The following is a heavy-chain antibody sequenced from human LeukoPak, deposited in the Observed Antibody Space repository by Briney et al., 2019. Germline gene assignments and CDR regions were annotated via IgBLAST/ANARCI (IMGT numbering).Heavy chain of an antibody. Sequence: GGSLRLSCAASGFTLSSYWMHWVRQAPGKGLVWVSRINSDGSSTSYADSVKGRFTISRDNAKNTLYLQMNSLRAEDTAVYYCAKGGYDYVWGSLDYWGQGTLVTVSS. V-gene: IGHV3-74*01. CDR2: INSDGSST. D-gene: IGHD3-16*01. CDR3: AKGGYDYVWGSLDY. J-gene: IGHJ4*02. CDR1: GFTLSSYW.